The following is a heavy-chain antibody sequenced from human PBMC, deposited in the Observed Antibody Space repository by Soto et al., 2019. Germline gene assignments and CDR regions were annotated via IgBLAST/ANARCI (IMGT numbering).Heavy chain of an antibody. Sequence: ASVKVSCKASGYTFTSYAMHWVRQAPGQRLEWMGWINAGNGNTKYSQKFQGRVTITRDTSASTAYMELSSLRSEDTAVYYCARVSLGYCSSTSCYEGYYYYGMDVWGQGTTVTVSS. V-gene: IGHV1-3*01. CDR1: GYTFTSYA. CDR3: ARVSLGYCSSTSCYEGYYYYGMDV. CDR2: INAGNGNT. J-gene: IGHJ6*02. D-gene: IGHD2-2*01.